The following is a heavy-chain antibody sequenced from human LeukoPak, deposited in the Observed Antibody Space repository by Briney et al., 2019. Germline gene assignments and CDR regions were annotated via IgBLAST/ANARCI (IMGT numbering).Heavy chain of an antibody. D-gene: IGHD2-15*01. CDR1: GFTFSSYA. Sequence: GGSLRLSCAASGFTFSSYAMSWVRQAPGKGLEWVSAISGSGGSTYYADSVKGRFTISRDNSKNTLYLQMNSLRAEDTAVYYCARVYRYCSGGSCYYLDYWGQGTLVTVSS. J-gene: IGHJ4*02. V-gene: IGHV3-23*01. CDR2: ISGSGGST. CDR3: ARVYRYCSGGSCYYLDY.